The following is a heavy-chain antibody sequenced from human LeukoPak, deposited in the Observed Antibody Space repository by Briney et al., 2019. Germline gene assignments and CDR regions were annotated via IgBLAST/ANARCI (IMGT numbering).Heavy chain of an antibody. CDR2: IYSGGST. Sequence: PGGSLRLSCAASGLTVTSNYMSWVRQAPGKGLEWVSLIYSGGSTYYADSVKGRFTISRDNSKSTVYLQMNSLRAEDTAVYYCARYYYDRSGYPYYLDYWGQGTMVTVSS. V-gene: IGHV3-53*01. CDR3: ARYYYDRSGYPYYLDY. J-gene: IGHJ4*02. CDR1: GLTVTSNY. D-gene: IGHD3-22*01.